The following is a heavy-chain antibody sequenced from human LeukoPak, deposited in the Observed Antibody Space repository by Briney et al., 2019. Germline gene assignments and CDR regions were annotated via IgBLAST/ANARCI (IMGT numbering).Heavy chain of an antibody. CDR2: MNPISGNT. V-gene: IGHV1-8*03. J-gene: IGHJ4*02. Sequence: RASVKVSCKASGYTFNNNDINWVRQATGQGLEWMGWMNPISGNTGFAQKFQGRVTITRITSISTAYMKMSSLRSDGTAVYYCVRGAKCSGADCDSTKEYVYYFDYWGQGTLVTVSS. CDR1: GYTFNNND. CDR3: VRGAKCSGADCDSTKEYVYYFDY. D-gene: IGHD6-25*01.